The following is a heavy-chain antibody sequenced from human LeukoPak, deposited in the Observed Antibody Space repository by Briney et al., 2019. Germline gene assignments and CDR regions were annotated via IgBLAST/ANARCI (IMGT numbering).Heavy chain of an antibody. V-gene: IGHV3-7*01. CDR3: ARYLGGARADY. Sequence: GGSLRLSCAASGFTFSSYWMSWVRQAPGKGLEWVADIKQDGSEKYYVDSGTGRFTISRDNAKNSLYLQMNSLRAEDTAVFYCARYLGGARADYWGQGTRVTVT. CDR1: GFTFSSYW. D-gene: IGHD1-26*01. CDR2: IKQDGSEK. J-gene: IGHJ4*02.